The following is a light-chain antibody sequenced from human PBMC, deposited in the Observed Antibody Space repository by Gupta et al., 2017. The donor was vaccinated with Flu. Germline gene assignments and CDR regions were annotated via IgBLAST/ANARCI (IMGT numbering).Light chain of an antibody. V-gene: IGKV1-39*01. Sequence: DIQMTQSPSSLSEPVGDRVTITCRASQSISSYLNWYQQKPGKAHKLLIYAASSLQSGVPSRFSGSGSGTDFSLTISSLQPEDFATYYGQQSYSTPFTFGPGTEVDIK. CDR2: AAS. CDR3: QQSYSTPFT. CDR1: QSISSY. J-gene: IGKJ3*01.